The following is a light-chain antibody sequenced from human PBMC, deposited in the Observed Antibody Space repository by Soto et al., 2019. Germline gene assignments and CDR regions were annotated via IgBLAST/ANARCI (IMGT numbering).Light chain of an antibody. Sequence: IQMTQSPSSLSASVGDRVTITCRTSQTMTNYLNWYQHKPGEAPKLLIYLVSNLQRGVPSRFSGSGSGTDFTLTISSLQPEDFATYYCQQTLSSPWTFGQGTTVDI. V-gene: IGKV1-39*01. CDR3: QQTLSSPWT. CDR2: LVS. CDR1: QTMTNY. J-gene: IGKJ1*01.